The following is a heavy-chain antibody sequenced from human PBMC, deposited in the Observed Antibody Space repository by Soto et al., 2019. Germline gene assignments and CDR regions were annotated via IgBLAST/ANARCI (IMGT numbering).Heavy chain of an antibody. CDR1: GGTFSSYA. J-gene: IGHJ6*02. CDR2: IIPIFGTA. D-gene: IGHD6-6*01. Sequence: QVQLVQSGAEVKKPGSSVKVSCKASGGTFSSYAISWVRQAPGQGLEWMGGIIPIFGTANYAQKFQGRVTLTTDKSTSPAYMELSRLRSADTAVYYCPRGGSSSSHFYYYYYGMDVWGQGTTVTVSS. V-gene: IGHV1-69*06. CDR3: PRGGSSSSHFYYYYYGMDV.